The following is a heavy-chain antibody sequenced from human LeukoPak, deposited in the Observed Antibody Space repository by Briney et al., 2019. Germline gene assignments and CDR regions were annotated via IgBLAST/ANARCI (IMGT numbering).Heavy chain of an antibody. Sequence: GGSLRLSCVASGFTFSGYVMSWGRQAPGKGVEGGSGISGSGVSGYYGDSGKGRFTTPRDNSRNRLYLQMNSLISEDTARYYIAKRRSGSSGLFPLDYWGQGTLVTVSS. J-gene: IGHJ4*02. CDR1: GFTFSGYV. D-gene: IGHD6-19*01. CDR3: AKRRSGSSGLFPLDY. V-gene: IGHV3-23*01. CDR2: ISGSGVSG.